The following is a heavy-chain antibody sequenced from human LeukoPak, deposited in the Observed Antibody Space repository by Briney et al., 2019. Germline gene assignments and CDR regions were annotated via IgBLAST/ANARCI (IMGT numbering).Heavy chain of an antibody. CDR2: IYYSGST. CDR1: GGSISSGSYY. J-gene: IGHJ6*02. Sequence: PSQTLSLTCTVSGGSISSGSYYWSWIRQHPGKGLEWIGYIYYSGSTYYNPSLKSRVTISVDTSKNQFSLKLSSVTAADTAVYYCARDHAARPPNPVGMDVWGQGTTVTVSS. CDR3: ARDHAARPPNPVGMDV. V-gene: IGHV4-31*03. D-gene: IGHD6-6*01.